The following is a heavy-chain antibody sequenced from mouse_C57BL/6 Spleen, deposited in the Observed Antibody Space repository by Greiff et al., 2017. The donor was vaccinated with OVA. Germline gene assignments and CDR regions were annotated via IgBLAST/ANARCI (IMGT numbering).Heavy chain of an antibody. CDR2: ISYDGSN. CDR3: ARGYYGSPAWFAY. J-gene: IGHJ3*01. V-gene: IGHV3-6*01. D-gene: IGHD1-1*01. Sequence: EVHLVESGPGLVKPSQSLSLTCSVTGYSITSGYYWNWIRQFPGNKLEWMGYISYDGSNNYNPSLKNRISITRDTSKNQFFLKLNSVTTEDTATYYCARGYYGSPAWFAYWGQGTLVTVSA. CDR1: GYSITSGYY.